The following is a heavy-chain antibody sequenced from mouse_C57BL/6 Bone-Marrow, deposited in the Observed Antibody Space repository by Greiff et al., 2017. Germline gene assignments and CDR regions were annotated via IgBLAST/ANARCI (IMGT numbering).Heavy chain of an antibody. CDR2: IDPEDGET. D-gene: IGHD2-4*01. Sequence: EVQGVESGAELVKPGASVKLSCTASGFNIKDYYMHWVKQRTEQGLEWIGRIDPEDGETKYAPKFQGKATITADTSSNTAYLQLSSLTSEDTAVYYCVLIYYDYDAVGDYWGQGTTLTVSS. J-gene: IGHJ2*01. CDR1: GFNIKDYY. CDR3: VLIYYDYDAVGDY. V-gene: IGHV14-2*01.